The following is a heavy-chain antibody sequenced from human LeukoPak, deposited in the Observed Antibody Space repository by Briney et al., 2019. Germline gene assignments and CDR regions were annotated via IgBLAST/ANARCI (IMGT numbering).Heavy chain of an antibody. Sequence: GSSVKVSCKASGGTFSSYTISWVRQAPGQGLEWMGRIIPILGIANYAQKFQGRVTSTADKSTSTAYMELSSLRSEDTAVYYCAREGTDSYWNWFDPWGQGTLVTVSS. J-gene: IGHJ5*02. D-gene: IGHD2-21*02. CDR2: IIPILGIA. V-gene: IGHV1-69*04. CDR1: GGTFSSYT. CDR3: AREGTDSYWNWFDP.